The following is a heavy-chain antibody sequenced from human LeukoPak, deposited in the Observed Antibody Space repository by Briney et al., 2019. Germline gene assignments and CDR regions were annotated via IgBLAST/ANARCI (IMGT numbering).Heavy chain of an antibody. Sequence: PSETLSLTCTVSGGSISSYYWSWIRQPPGKGLEWIGYIYYSGSTNYNPSLKRRVTISVDTSKNQFSLKLSSVTAADTAVYYCARGGVLWTYDYWGQGTLVTVSS. D-gene: IGHD3/OR15-3a*01. CDR3: ARGGVLWTYDY. CDR1: GGSISSYY. J-gene: IGHJ4*02. CDR2: IYYSGST. V-gene: IGHV4-59*01.